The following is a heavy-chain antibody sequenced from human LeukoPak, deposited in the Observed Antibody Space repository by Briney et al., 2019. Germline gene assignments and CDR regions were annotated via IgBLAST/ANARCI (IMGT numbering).Heavy chain of an antibody. CDR2: IYYSGST. J-gene: IGHJ4*02. CDR1: GGSISSGDYY. CDR3: ARDLGLRLSGGIDY. D-gene: IGHD5-12*01. Sequence: SQTLSLTCTVSGGSISSGDYYWSWIRQPPGKGLEWIGYIYYSGSTYYNPSLKSRVTISVDTSKNQLSLKLSSVTAADTAVYYCARDLGLRLSGGIDYWGQGTLVTVSS. V-gene: IGHV4-30-4*01.